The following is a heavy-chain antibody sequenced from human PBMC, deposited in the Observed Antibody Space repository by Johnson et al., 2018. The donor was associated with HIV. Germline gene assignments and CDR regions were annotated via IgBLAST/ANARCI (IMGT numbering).Heavy chain of an antibody. CDR2: ISWNSGSI. CDR1: GFTFDDYA. J-gene: IGHJ3*02. CDR3: ARGFRRQVIPGAFDI. D-gene: IGHD2-21*01. V-gene: IGHV3-9*01. Sequence: VESGGGLVQPGRSLRLSCAASGFTFDDYAMHWVRQAPGKGLEWVSGISWNSGSIGYADSVKGQFTISRDNAKNSLLLQMNSLRAEDTALYYWARGFRRQVIPGAFDIWGQGKMVTVSS.